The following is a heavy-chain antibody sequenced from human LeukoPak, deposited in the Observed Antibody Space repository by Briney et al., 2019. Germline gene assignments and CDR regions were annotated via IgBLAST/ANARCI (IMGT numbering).Heavy chain of an antibody. V-gene: IGHV3-30*18. CDR2: ISYDGSNK. J-gene: IGHJ4*02. CDR1: GFTFSSYG. D-gene: IGHD1-26*01. Sequence: GRSLRLSCAASGFTFSSYGMHWVRQAPGKGLEWVAVISYDGSNKYYADSVKGRFTISRDNSKNTLYLQMNSLRAEDTAVYYCAKDNSPRVGATSYFDYWGQGTLVTVSS. CDR3: AKDNSPRVGATSYFDY.